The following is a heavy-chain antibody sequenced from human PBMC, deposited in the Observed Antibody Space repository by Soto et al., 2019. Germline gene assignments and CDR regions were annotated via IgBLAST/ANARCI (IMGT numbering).Heavy chain of an antibody. CDR2: IYYRGTT. CDR3: AGANCVRCPFDL. V-gene: IGHV4-61*08. J-gene: IGHJ4*02. D-gene: IGHD2-21*01. CDR1: GASLTRGVYY. Sequence: QVQLQESGPRLAKPSESLSLSCSVSGASLTRGVYYWSWLRQPPGRQLEWIGSIYYRGTTNYTPAPPGRVTVSEDTSRNRVSVTVMSVTAADTAVYFCAGANCVRCPFDLWGQGTLVTVSS.